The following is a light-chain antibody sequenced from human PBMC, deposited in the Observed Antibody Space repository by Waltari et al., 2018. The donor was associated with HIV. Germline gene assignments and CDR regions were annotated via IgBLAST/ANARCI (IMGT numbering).Light chain of an antibody. V-gene: IGKV1-8*01. Sequence: AIRMTQSPSSFSASTGDRVTITCLASQGISHSLAWYQQKPGKAPKILISAASTWERGVPSRFSGSGSETDFTLTISCLKSEDFATYYCQQYHTYPYTFGQGTKLEIK. J-gene: IGKJ2*01. CDR1: QGISHS. CDR2: AAS. CDR3: QQYHTYPYT.